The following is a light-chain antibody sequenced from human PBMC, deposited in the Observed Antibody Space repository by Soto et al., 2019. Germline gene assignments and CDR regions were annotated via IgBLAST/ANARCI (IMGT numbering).Light chain of an antibody. CDR2: EVS. J-gene: IGLJ2*01. Sequence: QSALTQPASVSGSPGQSITISCTGTSSDVGSYNLVSWYQQHPGKAPKLMIYEVSKRPSGVSNRFSGSKSGTSASLVISGLQSEDEADYYCAAWDESLNGVLFGGGTKLTVL. CDR1: SSDVGSYNL. V-gene: IGLV2-14*02. CDR3: AAWDESLNGVL.